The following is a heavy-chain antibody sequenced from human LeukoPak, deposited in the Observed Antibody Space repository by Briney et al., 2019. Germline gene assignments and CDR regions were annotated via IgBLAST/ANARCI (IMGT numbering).Heavy chain of an antibody. CDR3: ARDPGEQWLVPRFDP. CDR1: GLTFSSYS. V-gene: IGHV3-21*01. Sequence: GGSLRLSCAASGLTFSSYSMNWVRQAPGKGLEWVSSISSSSSYIYYADSVKGRFTISRDNAKNSLYLQMNSLRAEDTAVYYCARDPGEQWLVPRFDPWGQGTLVTVSS. J-gene: IGHJ5*02. D-gene: IGHD6-19*01. CDR2: ISSSSSYI.